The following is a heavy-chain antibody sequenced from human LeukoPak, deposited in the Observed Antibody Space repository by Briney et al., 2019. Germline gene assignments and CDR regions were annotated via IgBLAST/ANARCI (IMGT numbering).Heavy chain of an antibody. V-gene: IGHV3-21*01. CDR2: ISSSSTYI. D-gene: IGHD2-2*01. J-gene: IGHJ4*02. Sequence: KPGGSLRLSCAASGFTFSRYSMNWVRQAPGKGLEWISSISSSSTYIYYADSVKGRFTISRDNAKNSLYLQMNSLRAEDTAVYYCARAYCSSTRCSYYFDSWGQGTLVTVSS. CDR3: ARAYCSSTRCSYYFDS. CDR1: GFTFSRYS.